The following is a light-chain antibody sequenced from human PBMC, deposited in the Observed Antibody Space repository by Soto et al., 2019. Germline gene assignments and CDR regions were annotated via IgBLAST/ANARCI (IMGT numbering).Light chain of an antibody. V-gene: IGKV1-27*01. J-gene: IGKJ4*01. CDR1: QTIRNY. CDR3: QKYNSPSHT. CDR2: AAS. Sequence: DIQMTQSPSSLSASVGDRVTITCRVSQTIRNYLAWYQQKPGTVPKLLISAASTLQSGVPVRFSGSGSGTEFILTISSLQPEDVATYYCQKYNSPSHTFGGGTKVEIK.